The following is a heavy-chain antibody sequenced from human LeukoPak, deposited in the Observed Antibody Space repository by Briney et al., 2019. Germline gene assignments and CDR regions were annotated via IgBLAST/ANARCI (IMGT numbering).Heavy chain of an antibody. D-gene: IGHD6-19*01. V-gene: IGHV7-4-1*02. Sequence: ASVKVSCKASGYTFTSYIMNWVRQAPGQGLEWTGWINTNTGNPTYGQGLTGRFVFSLDTSVSTAYLQISSLKAEDTAVYYCAREGLYSSGWFYFEYWGQGTPVTVPS. CDR2: INTNTGNP. J-gene: IGHJ4*02. CDR3: AREGLYSSGWFYFEY. CDR1: GYTFTSYI.